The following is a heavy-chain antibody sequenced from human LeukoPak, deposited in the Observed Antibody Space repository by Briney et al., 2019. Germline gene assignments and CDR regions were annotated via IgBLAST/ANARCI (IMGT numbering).Heavy chain of an antibody. CDR3: ARIKDYDSSGYKFDAFDI. J-gene: IGHJ3*02. V-gene: IGHV4-30-2*01. Sequence: SQTLSLTCAVSGGSISSGGYSWSWIRQPPGKGLEWIGYIYHSGSTYYNPSLKSRVTISVDRSKNQFSLKLSSVTAADTAVYYCARIKDYDSSGYKFDAFDIWGQGTMVTVSS. CDR2: IYHSGST. D-gene: IGHD3-22*01. CDR1: GGSISSGGYS.